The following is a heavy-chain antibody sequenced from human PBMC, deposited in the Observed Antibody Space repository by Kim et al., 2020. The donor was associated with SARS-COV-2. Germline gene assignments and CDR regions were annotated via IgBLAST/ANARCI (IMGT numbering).Heavy chain of an antibody. Sequence: SHPPLRSRVTISVDTSKNQFSLKLSSVTAADTAVYYCARAPQYGDWFDPWGQGTLVTVSS. V-gene: IGHV4-59*01. CDR3: ARAPQYGDWFDP. D-gene: IGHD7-27*01. J-gene: IGHJ5*02.